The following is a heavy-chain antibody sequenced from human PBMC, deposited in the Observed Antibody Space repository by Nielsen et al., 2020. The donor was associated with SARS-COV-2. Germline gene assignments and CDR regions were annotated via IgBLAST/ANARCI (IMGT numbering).Heavy chain of an antibody. CDR2: INAGYGNT. CDR3: AREGSSWSFDY. J-gene: IGHJ4*02. D-gene: IGHD6-13*01. Sequence: ASVKVSCKASGYTFSNYAMHWVRQAPGQRLESMGWINAGYGNTKYSQKFQGRVTITRDTSASTAYLELSSLRSEDTAVYFCAREGSSWSFDYWGQGTLVTVSS. V-gene: IGHV1-3*01. CDR1: GYTFSNYA.